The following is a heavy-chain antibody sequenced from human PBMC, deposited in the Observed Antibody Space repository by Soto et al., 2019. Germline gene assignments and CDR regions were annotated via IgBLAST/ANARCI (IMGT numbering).Heavy chain of an antibody. V-gene: IGHV5-51*01. CDR3: ARRRGLVGSFDY. Sequence: GESLKISCNGSGYIFTTYWLVWVSQVPGKGLEWMGIIYPGDSDTRYSPSFQGQVIISADKSISAAYLQWSSLKASDTAMYFCARRRGLVGSFDYWGRGTLVTVSS. J-gene: IGHJ4*02. CDR2: IYPGDSDT. CDR1: GYIFTTYW. D-gene: IGHD3-9*01.